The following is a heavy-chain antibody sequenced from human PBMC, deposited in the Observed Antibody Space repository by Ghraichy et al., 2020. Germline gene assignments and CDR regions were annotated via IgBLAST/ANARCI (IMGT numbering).Heavy chain of an antibody. Sequence: GGSLRLSCAASGFTFSSYAMSWVRQAPGKGLEWVSAISGSGGSTYYADSVKGRFTISRDNSKNTLYLQMNSLRAEDTAVYYCAKDYSSSWYMHWFDPWGQGTLVTVSS. J-gene: IGHJ5*02. CDR3: AKDYSSSWYMHWFDP. CDR2: ISGSGGST. D-gene: IGHD6-13*01. V-gene: IGHV3-23*01. CDR1: GFTFSSYA.